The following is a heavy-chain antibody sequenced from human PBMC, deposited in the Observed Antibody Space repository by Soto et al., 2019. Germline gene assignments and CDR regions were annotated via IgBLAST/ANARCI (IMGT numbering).Heavy chain of an antibody. Sequence: EVQLLESGGGLVQPGGSLRLSCAASGFTFSSYAMSWVRQAPGKGLEWVSGITGSGGSTLYADSVKGRFTISRDNSKNTLYLQMNSLRAEDTAVYYCAKGHLYGLGTYLEYWGQGTLVTVSS. CDR2: ITGSGGST. J-gene: IGHJ4*02. D-gene: IGHD7-27*01. CDR1: GFTFSSYA. CDR3: AKGHLYGLGTYLEY. V-gene: IGHV3-23*01.